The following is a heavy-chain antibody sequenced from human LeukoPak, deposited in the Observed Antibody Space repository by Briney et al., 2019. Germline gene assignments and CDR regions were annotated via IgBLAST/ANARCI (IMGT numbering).Heavy chain of an antibody. CDR1: GGSISSGDYY. CDR2: IYYSGST. D-gene: IGHD3-22*01. CDR3: ARHPDYYDSPNGNYFDY. Sequence: SQTLSLTCTVSGGSISSGDYYWSWIRQPPGKGLEWIGYIYYSGSTYYNPSLKSRVTISADTSKNQFSLKLSSVTAADTAVYYCARHPDYYDSPNGNYFDYWGQGTLVTVSS. J-gene: IGHJ4*02. V-gene: IGHV4-30-4*08.